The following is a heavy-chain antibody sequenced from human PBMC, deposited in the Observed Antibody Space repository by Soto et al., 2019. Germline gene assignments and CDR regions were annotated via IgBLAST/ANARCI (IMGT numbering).Heavy chain of an antibody. Sequence: EVQLVESGGGLVQPGGSLRLSCAASGFTFSSYSMNWVRQAPGKGLAWVSYISSSSSTIYYTDSVKGRFTISRDNAKNSLYLQMNSLRAEDTAVYYCAREGNFGWFDPWGQGTLVTVSS. CDR2: ISSSSSTI. CDR3: AREGNFGWFDP. V-gene: IGHV3-48*01. J-gene: IGHJ5*01. D-gene: IGHD3-10*01. CDR1: GFTFSSYS.